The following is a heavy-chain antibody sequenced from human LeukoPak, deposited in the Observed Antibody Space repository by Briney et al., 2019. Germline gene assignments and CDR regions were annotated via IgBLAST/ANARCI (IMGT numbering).Heavy chain of an antibody. CDR2: IYPGDSDT. J-gene: IGHJ6*02. CDR1: GYRFTSYW. D-gene: IGHD6-19*01. Sequence: GESLKISCKGSGYRFTSYWIGWVRQMPGKGLEWMGIIYPGDSDTRYSPSFQGQATISVDKSISTAYLQWSSLKASDTAMYYCTRRIAVSGIGYYGMDVWGQGTTVTVSS. V-gene: IGHV5-51*01. CDR3: TRRIAVSGIGYYGMDV.